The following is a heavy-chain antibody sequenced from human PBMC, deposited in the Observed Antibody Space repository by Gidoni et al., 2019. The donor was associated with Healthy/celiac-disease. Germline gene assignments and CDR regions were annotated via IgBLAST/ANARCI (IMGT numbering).Heavy chain of an antibody. V-gene: IGHV3-23*01. CDR2: ISGSGGST. CDR1: GFAFSSYA. J-gene: IGHJ4*02. D-gene: IGHD3-22*01. Sequence: EVQLLESGGGLVQPGGSLRLSCAASGFAFSSYAMSWVRQAPGKGLGWVSAISGSGGSTYYADSVKGRFTISRDNSKNTLYLQMNSLRAEDTAVYYCAKDISQRIVVVITTVDYWGQGTLVTVSS. CDR3: AKDISQRIVVVITTVDY.